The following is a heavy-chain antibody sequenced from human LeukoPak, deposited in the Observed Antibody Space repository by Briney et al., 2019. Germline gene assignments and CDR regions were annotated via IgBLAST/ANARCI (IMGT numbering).Heavy chain of an antibody. CDR2: ISFDGSNR. J-gene: IGHJ4*02. CDR1: GFTFDSYA. V-gene: IGHV3-30*04. D-gene: IGHD5-12*01. Sequence: GGSLRLSSAASGFTFDSYAIHWVRQAPGKGLEWVAVISFDGSNRFYADSVKGRFTISRDNSKKTLYLQMNSLRVEDSAVYFCARDQLAYSGYDTLFDYWGQGTLVTVSS. CDR3: ARDQLAYSGYDTLFDY.